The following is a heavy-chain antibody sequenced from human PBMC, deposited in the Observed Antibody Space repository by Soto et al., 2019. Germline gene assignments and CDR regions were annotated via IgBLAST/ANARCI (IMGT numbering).Heavy chain of an antibody. CDR3: ANSRGGTFLGYHGMDI. CDR1: GGTFSSRA. V-gene: IGHV1-69*01. Sequence: QVQLVQSGPEVKKTGTSVKVSCKASGGTFSSRAISWVRQAPGQGLEWMGGIIPVFGRVNYAEKFQARVTITADESTVTVYMELSSLRSEDTALYYCANSRGGTFLGYHGMDIWGQGTTVSVSS. J-gene: IGHJ6*02. D-gene: IGHD3-16*01. CDR2: IIPVFGRV.